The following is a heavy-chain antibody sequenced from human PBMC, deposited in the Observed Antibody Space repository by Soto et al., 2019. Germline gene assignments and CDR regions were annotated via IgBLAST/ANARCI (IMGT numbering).Heavy chain of an antibody. D-gene: IGHD2-21*02. J-gene: IGHJ3*02. V-gene: IGHV3-23*01. CDR1: TFTLTNYA. Sequence: PGGSLRLSCVASTFTLTNYAMTWVRQAPGEGLEWVSAISGSGGTTYYAESVKGRFSISRDNSKNTLYLQMNSLRAEDTAVYYCARDPPAYCGGDCYSAIDAFDIWGQGTMVTVSS. CDR3: ARDPPAYCGGDCYSAIDAFDI. CDR2: ISGSGGTT.